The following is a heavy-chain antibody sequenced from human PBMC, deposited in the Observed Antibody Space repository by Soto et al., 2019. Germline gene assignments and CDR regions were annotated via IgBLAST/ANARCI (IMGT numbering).Heavy chain of an antibody. Sequence: SEPLSLTCTVSGGSISSGGYYWSWIRQHPGKGLEWIGYIYYSGSTYYNPSLKSRVTISVDTSKNQFSLKLSSVTAADTAVYYCASGGGQSINWFDPWGQGTLVTVSS. CDR1: GGSISSGGYY. V-gene: IGHV4-31*03. D-gene: IGHD3-16*01. CDR2: IYYSGST. J-gene: IGHJ5*02. CDR3: ASGGGQSINWFDP.